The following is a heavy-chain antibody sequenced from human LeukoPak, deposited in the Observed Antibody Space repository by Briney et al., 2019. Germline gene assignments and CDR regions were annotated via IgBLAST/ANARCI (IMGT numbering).Heavy chain of an antibody. CDR3: TRETAPDPDYDYVWGSSPFDY. J-gene: IGHJ4*02. V-gene: IGHV3-49*04. CDR1: GFTFSSYA. D-gene: IGHD3-16*01. Sequence: GGSLRLSCAASGFTFSSYAMHWVRQAPGKGLEWVGFIRSKAYGGTPEYAASVKGRFTISRDDSKSIAYLQMNSLKTDDTAVYYCTRETAPDPDYDYVWGSSPFDYWGQGTLVTVSS. CDR2: IRSKAYGGTP.